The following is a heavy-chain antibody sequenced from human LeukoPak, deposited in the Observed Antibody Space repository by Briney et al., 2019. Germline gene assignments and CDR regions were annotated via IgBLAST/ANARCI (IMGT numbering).Heavy chain of an antibody. J-gene: IGHJ4*02. Sequence: PGGSLRLSCAASGFTVSSNYMSWVRQAPGKGLEWVSVIYSGGSTYYADSVKGRFTISRDNSKNTLYLQMNSLRAEDTAVYYCARKVIYGSGKYYFDYWGQGTLVTVSS. CDR1: GFTVSSNY. V-gene: IGHV3-66*01. D-gene: IGHD3-10*01. CDR2: IYSGGST. CDR3: ARKVIYGSGKYYFDY.